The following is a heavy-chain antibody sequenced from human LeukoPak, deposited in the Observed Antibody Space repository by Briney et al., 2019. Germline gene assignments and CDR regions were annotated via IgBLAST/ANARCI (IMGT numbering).Heavy chain of an antibody. CDR2: INGAGSIT. V-gene: IGHV3-74*01. CDR3: TRAVAVSASVS. J-gene: IGHJ5*02. CDR1: GFTSSSFW. Sequence: QPGGSLRPSCAASGFTSSSFWMHWVRQAPGEGLVRVSRINGAGSITTYADSVKGRFTISRDNAKNTLYLQMSSLRAEDTAVYYCTRAVAVSASVSWGPGTLVTVSS. D-gene: IGHD2-21*02.